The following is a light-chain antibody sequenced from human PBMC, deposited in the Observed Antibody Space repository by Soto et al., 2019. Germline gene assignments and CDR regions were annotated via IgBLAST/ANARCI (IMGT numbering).Light chain of an antibody. CDR2: EVS. V-gene: IGLV2-14*01. CDR1: SNDVGGYDY. CDR3: NSYTRSSTLV. J-gene: IGLJ2*01. Sequence: QSALTQPASVSGSPGQSITISCSGTSNDVGGYDYVSWYQQHPGKAPKLVIYEVSNRPSWVSNRFSGSKSGNTASLTISGLQPEDEADYYCNSYTRSSTLVFGGGTKVTGL.